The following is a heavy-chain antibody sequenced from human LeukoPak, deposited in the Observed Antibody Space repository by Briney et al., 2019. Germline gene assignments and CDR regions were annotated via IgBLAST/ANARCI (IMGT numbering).Heavy chain of an antibody. CDR1: GFTFSSYT. Sequence: GGSLRLSCAASGFTFSSYTMNWVRQAPGKGLEWVSSITLISSTYYADSVKGRFTISRDNAKNTLYLQMNSLRAEDTAVYYCARDEVYCSSTSCSSYWGQGTLVTVSS. V-gene: IGHV3-21*01. J-gene: IGHJ4*02. CDR2: ITLISST. D-gene: IGHD2-2*01. CDR3: ARDEVYCSSTSCSSY.